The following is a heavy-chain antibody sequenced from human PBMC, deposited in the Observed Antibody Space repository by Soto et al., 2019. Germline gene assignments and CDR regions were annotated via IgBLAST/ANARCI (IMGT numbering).Heavy chain of an antibody. Sequence: SPTLSLTCAISGDSVSSNSITWNWIRQSPSRGLEWLGRTYFRSKWYSDYAVSVKSRITINPDTSKNQFYLQLNSVTPEDTAVYYCARERQGYCSGGNCYVRSYYYGIDVWGQGTTVTVSS. J-gene: IGHJ6*02. V-gene: IGHV6-1*01. CDR2: TYFRSKWYS. D-gene: IGHD2-15*01. CDR1: GDSVSSNSIT. CDR3: ARERQGYCSGGNCYVRSYYYGIDV.